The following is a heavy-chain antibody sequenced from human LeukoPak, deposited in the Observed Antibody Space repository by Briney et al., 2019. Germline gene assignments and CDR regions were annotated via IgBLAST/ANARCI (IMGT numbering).Heavy chain of an antibody. CDR1: GFTFSSYA. CDR2: ISYDGSNK. J-gene: IGHJ6*02. CDR3: ARDTCITMIVGLAVNGMDV. D-gene: IGHD3-22*01. V-gene: IGHV3-30-3*01. Sequence: GGSLRLSCAASGFTFSSYAMHWVRQAPGKGLEWVAVISYDGSNKYYADSVKGRFTISRDNSKNTLYLQMNSLRAEDTAVYYCARDTCITMIVGLAVNGMDVWGQGTTVTVSS.